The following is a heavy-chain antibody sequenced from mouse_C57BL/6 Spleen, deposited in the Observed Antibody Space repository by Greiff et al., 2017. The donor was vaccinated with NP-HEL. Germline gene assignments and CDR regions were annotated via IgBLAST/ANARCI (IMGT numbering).Heavy chain of an antibody. V-gene: IGHV2-4*01. CDR3: ALYDYDGFAY. D-gene: IGHD2-4*01. J-gene: IGHJ3*01. CDR2: IWSGGST. Sequence: VQLQQSGPGLVQPSQSLSITCTVSGFSLTSYGVHWVRQPPGKGLEWLGVIWSGGSTDYNAAFISRLSISKDNSKSQVFFKMNSLQADDTAIYYCALYDYDGFAYWGQGTLVTVSA. CDR1: GFSLTSYG.